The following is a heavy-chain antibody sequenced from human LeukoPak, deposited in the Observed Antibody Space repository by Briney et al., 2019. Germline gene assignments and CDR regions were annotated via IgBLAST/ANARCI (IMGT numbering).Heavy chain of an antibody. J-gene: IGHJ4*02. CDR1: GFTFSSYS. Sequence: GGSLRLSCAASGFTFSSYSMNWVRQAPGKGLEWVSYISSSSSTIYYADSVKGRFTISRDNAKNSLYLQMNSLRAEDTAVYYCARVISQYTVVVPAARRGFDYWGQGTLVTVSS. CDR2: ISSSSSTI. CDR3: ARVISQYTVVVPAARRGFDY. D-gene: IGHD2-2*01. V-gene: IGHV3-48*01.